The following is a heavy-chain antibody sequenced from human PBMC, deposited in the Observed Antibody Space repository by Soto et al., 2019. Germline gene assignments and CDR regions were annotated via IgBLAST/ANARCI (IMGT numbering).Heavy chain of an antibody. CDR1: GDSVSSNSAA. CDR3: AGAWDSDCSSTSCSINWFDP. J-gene: IGHJ5*02. Sequence: PSQTLSLTCAISGDSVSSNSAAWNWIRQSPSRGLEWLGRTYYRSKWYNDYAVSVKSRITINPDTSKNQFSLQLNSVTPEDTAVYYCAGAWDSDCSSTSCSINWFDPWGQGTLVTVSS. V-gene: IGHV6-1*01. CDR2: TYYRSKWYN. D-gene: IGHD2-2*01.